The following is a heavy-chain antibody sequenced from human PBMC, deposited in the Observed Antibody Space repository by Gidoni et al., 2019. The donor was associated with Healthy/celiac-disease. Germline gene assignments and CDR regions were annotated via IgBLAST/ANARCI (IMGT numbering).Heavy chain of an antibody. Sequence: QLQLQESGPGLVKPSETLSLTCTVPGGSISSSSYYWGWIRQPPGKGREWIGSIYYSGSTYYNPSLKSRVTISVDTSKNQFSLKLSSVTAADTAVYYCARQGTTVTTPFGYWGQGTLVTVSS. CDR3: ARQGTTVTTPFGY. D-gene: IGHD4-17*01. CDR2: IYYSGST. J-gene: IGHJ4*02. V-gene: IGHV4-39*01. CDR1: GGSISSSSYY.